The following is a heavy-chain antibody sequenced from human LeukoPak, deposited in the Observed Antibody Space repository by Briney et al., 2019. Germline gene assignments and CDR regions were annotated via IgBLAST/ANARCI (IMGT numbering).Heavy chain of an antibody. CDR2: IIPIFGTA. Sequence: ASVKVSCKASGYTFTGYYMHWVRQAPGQGLEWMGGIIPIFGTANYAQKFQGRVTITADESTSTAYMELSSLRSEDTAVYYCARGEQNFDYWGQGTLVTVSS. CDR1: GYTFTGYY. CDR3: ARGEQNFDY. D-gene: IGHD1/OR15-1a*01. V-gene: IGHV1-69*13. J-gene: IGHJ4*02.